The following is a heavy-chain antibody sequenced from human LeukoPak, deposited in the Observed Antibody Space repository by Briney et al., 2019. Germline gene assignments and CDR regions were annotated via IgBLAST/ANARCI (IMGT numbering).Heavy chain of an antibody. D-gene: IGHD3-3*01. CDR1: GVSFSGYY. CDR2: INHSGST. CDR3: ARGTSSYDFWSGYYNGCFDY. V-gene: IGHV4-34*01. Sequence: SETLSLTCAVYGVSFSGYYWSWIRQPPGKGLEWIGEINHSGSTNYNPSLKSRVTISVDTSKNQFYLKLSSVTAAEKAVYYCARGTSSYDFWSGYYNGCFDYWGQGTLVTVSS. J-gene: IGHJ4*02.